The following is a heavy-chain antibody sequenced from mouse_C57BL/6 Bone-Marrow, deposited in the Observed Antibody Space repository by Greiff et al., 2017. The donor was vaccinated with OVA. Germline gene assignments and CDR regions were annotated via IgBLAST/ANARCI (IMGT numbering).Heavy chain of an antibody. CDR1: GYTFTSYD. J-gene: IGHJ3*01. CDR2: IYPRDGST. Sequence: VQLVESGPELVKPGASVKLSCKASGYTFTSYDINWVKQRPGQGLEWIGWIYPRDGSTKYNEKFKGKATLTVDTSSSTAYMELHSLTSEDSAVYFCARRDYSNFFAYWGQGTLVTVSA. D-gene: IGHD2-5*01. CDR3: ARRDYSNFFAY. V-gene: IGHV1-85*01.